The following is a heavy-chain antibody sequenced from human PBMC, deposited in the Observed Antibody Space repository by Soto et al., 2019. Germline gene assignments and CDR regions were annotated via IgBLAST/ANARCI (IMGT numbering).Heavy chain of an antibody. D-gene: IGHD2-21*02. Sequence: SETLSLTCTVPGDSIGGVGYWSWIRQFPGRGLEWIGCISSSGSTYYNPALNNRISLSLDTSQNQFSLKLLSVTAADTAIYYCARSGVTGIVIPSHWFDPWGQGTLVTVSS. V-gene: IGHV4-31*03. CDR2: ISSSGST. CDR3: ARSGVTGIVIPSHWFDP. CDR1: GDSIGGVGY. J-gene: IGHJ5*02.